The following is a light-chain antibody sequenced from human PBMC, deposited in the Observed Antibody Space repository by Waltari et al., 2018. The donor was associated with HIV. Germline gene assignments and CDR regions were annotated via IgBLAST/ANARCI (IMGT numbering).Light chain of an antibody. CDR3: HQYSSYFRT. Sequence: DILMTQSPSTLSASVGDRVTITCRASQSIHSWLAWYQQKPGKAPKLLISKASNLESGVPSRFSGGGSGTEFTLTISSLQPDDFATYYCHQYSSYFRTFGQGTKVDIK. V-gene: IGKV1-5*03. CDR1: QSIHSW. J-gene: IGKJ1*01. CDR2: KAS.